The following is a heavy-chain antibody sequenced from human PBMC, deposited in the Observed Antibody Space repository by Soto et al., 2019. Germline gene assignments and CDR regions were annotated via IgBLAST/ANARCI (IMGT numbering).Heavy chain of an antibody. D-gene: IGHD3-10*01. J-gene: IGHJ3*02. CDR3: ARDGRQFGPNSDTFDI. CDR1: GYTFRNYG. CDR2: ISAYNGDT. V-gene: IGHV1-18*01. Sequence: QVQLLQSGPELMKPGASVKLSCKASGYTFRNYGINWVRQAPGQGLEWMGWISAYNGDTNYAHNFQGRVTMATDTPTSTAYMELRSLKSDDTAVYYCARDGRQFGPNSDTFDIWGQGTTVTVSS.